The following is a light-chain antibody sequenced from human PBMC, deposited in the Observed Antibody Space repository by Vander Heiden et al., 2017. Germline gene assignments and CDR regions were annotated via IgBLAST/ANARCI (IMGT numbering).Light chain of an antibody. CDR1: SSDVGAYNY. V-gene: IGLV2-11*01. CDR2: DVN. J-gene: IGLJ3*02. Sequence: QSALTQPRSVSGSPGQSVTISCTGPSSDVGAYNYVPWYQQHPGKAPKGMMYDVNKRRSGVPDRFSGSKSGNTASPTVSGLQDEDEADDYCCSYAGTYTWVFGGGTKLTVL. CDR3: CSYAGTYTWV.